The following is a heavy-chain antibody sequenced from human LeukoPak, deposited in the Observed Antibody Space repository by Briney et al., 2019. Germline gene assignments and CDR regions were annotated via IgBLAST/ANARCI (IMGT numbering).Heavy chain of an antibody. CDR2: ISSSGSTI. Sequence: RGSLRLSCAASGFTFSSYEMNWVRQAPGKGLEWVSYISSSGSTIYYADSVKGRFTISRDNAKNSLYLQMNSLRAEDTAVYYCARSPQQYCGGDCLDYWGQGTLVTVSS. CDR1: GFTFSSYE. CDR3: ARSPQQYCGGDCLDY. V-gene: IGHV3-48*03. J-gene: IGHJ4*02. D-gene: IGHD2-21*01.